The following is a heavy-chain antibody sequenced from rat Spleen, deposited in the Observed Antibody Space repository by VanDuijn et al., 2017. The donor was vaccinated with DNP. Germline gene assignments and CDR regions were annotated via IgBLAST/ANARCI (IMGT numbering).Heavy chain of an antibody. V-gene: IGHV3-1*01. CDR3: VRGHPPRGFDY. Sequence: EVQLQESGPGLVKPSQSLSLTCSVTNYSITSNYWAWIRKFPGNKMEWIGNINYSGRTGYNPSLKSRISITRDTSRNQFFLQLNSVTTEDTATYYSVRGHPPRGFDYWGQGVMVTVSS. J-gene: IGHJ2*01. CDR2: INYSGRT. D-gene: IGHD3-8*01. CDR1: NYSITSNY.